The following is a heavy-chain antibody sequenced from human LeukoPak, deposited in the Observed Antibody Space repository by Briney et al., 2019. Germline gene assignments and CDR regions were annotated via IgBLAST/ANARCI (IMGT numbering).Heavy chain of an antibody. V-gene: IGHV1-2*02. J-gene: IGHJ6*02. CDR2: INPHTGGA. CDR3: ARHGSAGGYSYDSGMDV. CDR1: GYTFTSYG. Sequence: ASVKVSCKASGYTFTSYGISWVRQAPGQGLEWMGWINPHTGGAQYAQKFQGRVTMTRDMSIITVYMQLSSLRSDDTAVYYCARHGSAGGYSYDSGMDVWGQGTTVTVSS. D-gene: IGHD3-16*01.